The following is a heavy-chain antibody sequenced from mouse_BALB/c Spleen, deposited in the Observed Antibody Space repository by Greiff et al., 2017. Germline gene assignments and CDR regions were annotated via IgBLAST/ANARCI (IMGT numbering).Heavy chain of an antibody. CDR1: GFTFSSYA. J-gene: IGHJ4*01. V-gene: IGHV5-9-3*01. CDR3: ARHGENAMDY. Sequence: EVHLVESGGGLVKPGGSLKLSCAASGFTFSSYAMSWVRQTPEKRLEWVATISSGGSYTYYPDSVKGRFTISRDNAKNTLYLQMSSLRSEDTAMYYCARHGENAMDYWGQGTSVTVSS. CDR2: ISSGGSYT.